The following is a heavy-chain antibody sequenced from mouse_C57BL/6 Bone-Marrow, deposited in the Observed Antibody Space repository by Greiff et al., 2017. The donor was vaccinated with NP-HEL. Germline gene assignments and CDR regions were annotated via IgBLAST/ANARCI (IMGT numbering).Heavy chain of an antibody. Sequence: VKLQESGPELVKPGASVKISCKASGYAFSSSWMNWVKQRPGKGLEWIGRIYPGDGDTNYNGKFKGKATLTADKSSSTAYMQLSSLTSEDSAVYFCARLLLQTYWYFDVWGTGTTVTVSS. J-gene: IGHJ1*03. CDR2: IYPGDGDT. CDR3: ARLLLQTYWYFDV. CDR1: GYAFSSSW. D-gene: IGHD1-1*01. V-gene: IGHV1-82*01.